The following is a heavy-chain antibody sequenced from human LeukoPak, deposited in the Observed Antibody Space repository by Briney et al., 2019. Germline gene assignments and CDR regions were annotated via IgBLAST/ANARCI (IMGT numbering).Heavy chain of an antibody. Sequence: PGGSLXLSCAASGFTFSSYSMNWVRQAPGKGLEWVSSISSSSSNIYYADSVKGRFTISRDNDKNSMYLQMNRLRAEDTAVYYCARSIAARELNWFDPWGQGTLVTVSS. CDR3: ARSIAARELNWFDP. V-gene: IGHV3-21*01. CDR2: ISSSSSNI. CDR1: GFTFSSYS. J-gene: IGHJ5*02. D-gene: IGHD6-6*01.